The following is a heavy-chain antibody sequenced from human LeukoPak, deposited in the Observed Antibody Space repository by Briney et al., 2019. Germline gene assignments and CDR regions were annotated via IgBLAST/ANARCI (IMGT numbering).Heavy chain of an antibody. CDR3: ARRPTYYDFWSGYQGAAFDI. V-gene: IGHV4-30-4*08. CDR1: GGSISSGDYY. CDR2: IYYSGST. D-gene: IGHD3-3*01. Sequence: SETLSLTCTVSGGSISSGDYYWSWIRQPPGKGLEWIGYIYYSGSTYYNPSLKSRVTISVDTSKNPFSLKLSSVTAADTAVYYCARRPTYYDFWSGYQGAAFDIWGQGTMVTVSS. J-gene: IGHJ3*02.